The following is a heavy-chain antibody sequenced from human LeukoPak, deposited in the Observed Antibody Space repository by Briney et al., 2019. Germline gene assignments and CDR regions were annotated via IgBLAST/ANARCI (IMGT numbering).Heavy chain of an antibody. CDR3: ARAAMVRGVIMDYYFDY. Sequence: PGGSLRLSCAASGFTFSSYSMNWVRQAPGKGLEWVAVISYDGSNKYYADSVKGRFTISRDNSKNTLYLQMNSLRAEDTAVYYCARAAMVRGVIMDYYFDYWGQGTLVTVSS. V-gene: IGHV3-30*03. CDR1: GFTFSSYS. J-gene: IGHJ4*02. D-gene: IGHD3-10*01. CDR2: ISYDGSNK.